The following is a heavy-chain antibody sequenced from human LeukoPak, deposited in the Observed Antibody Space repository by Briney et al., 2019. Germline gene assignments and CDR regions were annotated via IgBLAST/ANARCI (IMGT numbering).Heavy chain of an antibody. Sequence: SGTLSLTCAVTGVSITSSDWWTWLRQPPEKALEWICDVFHTGAANYNPSVMSRLTLSVDKSANHFSLRLTSLTAADTAVYYCVRGRYDGVTGYHSDFDCWGQGTLVTVSS. CDR3: VRGRYDGVTGYHSDFDC. CDR1: GVSITSSDW. J-gene: IGHJ4*02. D-gene: IGHD3-9*01. CDR2: VFHTGAA. V-gene: IGHV4-4*02.